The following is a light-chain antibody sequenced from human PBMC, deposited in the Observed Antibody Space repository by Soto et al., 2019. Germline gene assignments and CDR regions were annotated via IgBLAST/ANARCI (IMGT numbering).Light chain of an antibody. CDR2: GAS. CDR3: QQYGGSIT. J-gene: IGKJ5*01. CDR1: QSVSSAY. V-gene: IGKV3-20*01. Sequence: EIVLTQSPGTLSLSPGEGATLFCRASQSVSSAYLAWYQQKPGQAPRLLIYGASSRATGIPERFSGSGSGTDFTLTISRLEPEDFAVYYCQQYGGSITFGQGTRLEIE.